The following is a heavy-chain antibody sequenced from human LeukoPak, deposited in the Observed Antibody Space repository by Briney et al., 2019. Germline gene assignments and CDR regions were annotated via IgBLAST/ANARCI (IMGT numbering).Heavy chain of an antibody. CDR2: INPNSGGT. D-gene: IGHD2-15*01. CDR3: ARDRLRLGYERTNWLDP. CDR1: GYTFTGYY. V-gene: IGHV1-2*02. Sequence: HRASVKVSCKASGYTFTGYYMHWVRQAPGQGLEWMGWINPNSGGTNYAQKFQGRVTMTRDTSISTAYMELSRLSSDDTAVFYCARDRLRLGYERTNWLDPWGQGTLVTVSS. J-gene: IGHJ5*02.